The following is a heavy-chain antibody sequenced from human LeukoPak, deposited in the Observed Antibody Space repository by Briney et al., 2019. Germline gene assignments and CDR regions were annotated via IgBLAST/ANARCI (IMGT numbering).Heavy chain of an antibody. V-gene: IGHV3-21*01. Sequence: GGSLRLSCAASGFTFSSYSMNWVRQAPGKGLEWVSSISSSSSYIYYADSVKGRFTISRDNAMNSLYLQMNSLRAEDMAVYYCARDSDTGGLDYWGQGTLVTVSS. D-gene: IGHD1-1*01. CDR1: GFTFSSYS. CDR2: ISSSSSYI. CDR3: ARDSDTGGLDY. J-gene: IGHJ4*02.